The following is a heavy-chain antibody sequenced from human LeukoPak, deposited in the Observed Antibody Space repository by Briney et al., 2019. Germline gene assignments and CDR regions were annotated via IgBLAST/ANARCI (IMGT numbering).Heavy chain of an antibody. Sequence: ASVKVSCKAAGYTFVSHGISWVRLAPGQGLEWMGWISAYNGDTKYAQKFQARVTMTTDTSMSTAYMELRTLRSEDTAVYYCASQSVFVAAAAKILYNWFDPWGQGTLVTVSS. V-gene: IGHV1-18*01. D-gene: IGHD6-13*01. J-gene: IGHJ5*02. CDR1: GYTFVSHG. CDR2: ISAYNGDT. CDR3: ASQSVFVAAAAKILYNWFDP.